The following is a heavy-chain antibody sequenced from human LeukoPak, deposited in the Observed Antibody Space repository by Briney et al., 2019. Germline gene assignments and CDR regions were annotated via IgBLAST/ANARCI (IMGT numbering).Heavy chain of an antibody. J-gene: IGHJ4*02. D-gene: IGHD1-26*01. CDR2: ISGSGDNT. Sequence: GGSLRLSCAASGFTFSSCAMNWVRQAPGTGLEWVSSISGSGDNTYYADSVKGRFTISRDNSKNMLYLQMNSLRGEDTALYYCAKDFYSGSYHYFDYWGQGTLVTVSS. CDR1: GFTFSSCA. V-gene: IGHV3-23*01. CDR3: AKDFYSGSYHYFDY.